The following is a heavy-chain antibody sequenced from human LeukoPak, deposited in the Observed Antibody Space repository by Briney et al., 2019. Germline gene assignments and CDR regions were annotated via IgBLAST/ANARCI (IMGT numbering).Heavy chain of an antibody. Sequence: ASVKVSCKAAGYTFTSYDIYWVRQATGQGLEWMGWMNPNSGNTGYAQKFQGRVTMTRNTSISTAYMELSSLRSEDTAVYYCARARIAAAGYYMDVWGKGTTVTVSS. J-gene: IGHJ6*03. CDR3: ARARIAAAGYYMDV. CDR1: GYTFTSYD. CDR2: MNPNSGNT. D-gene: IGHD6-13*01. V-gene: IGHV1-8*01.